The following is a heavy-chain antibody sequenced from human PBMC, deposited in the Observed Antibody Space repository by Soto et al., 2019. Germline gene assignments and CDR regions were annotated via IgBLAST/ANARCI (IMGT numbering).Heavy chain of an antibody. CDR3: ARGGGWLQYYYYGMDV. Sequence: KQSQTLSLTCAVYGGSFSGYYWSWIRQPPGKGLEWIGEINHSGSTNYNPSLKSRVTISVDTSKNQFSLKLSSVTAADTAVYYCARGGGWLQYYYYGMDVWGQGTTVTVSS. CDR1: GGSFSGYY. D-gene: IGHD5-12*01. CDR2: INHSGST. J-gene: IGHJ6*02. V-gene: IGHV4-34*01.